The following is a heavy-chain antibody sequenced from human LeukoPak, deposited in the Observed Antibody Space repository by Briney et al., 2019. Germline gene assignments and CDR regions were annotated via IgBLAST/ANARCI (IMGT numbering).Heavy chain of an antibody. J-gene: IGHJ4*02. Sequence: ASVKVSCKASGYTFTNFGISWVRQAPGQGLEWMGWISAYSGNTKYRQKLQGRVTMTRDTSTSTAYMELRSLRSDDTAVYYCARDPDSSDWYDYWGQGTLVTVSS. V-gene: IGHV1-18*01. CDR1: GYTFTNFG. CDR3: ARDPDSSDWYDY. CDR2: ISAYSGNT. D-gene: IGHD6-19*01.